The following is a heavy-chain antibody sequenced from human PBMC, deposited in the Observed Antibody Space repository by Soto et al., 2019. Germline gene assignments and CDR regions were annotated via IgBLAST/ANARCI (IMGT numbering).Heavy chain of an antibody. CDR2: TYHSGST. CDR1: GGSISSSNW. Sequence: QVQLQESGPGLVKPSGTLSLTCAVSGGSISSSNWWSWVRQPPGKGLEWLGETYHSGSTNYNPTLQRRVTISIDTSTTQISPRPGSVTVADTVAYYCARSCVGVRRSTRCGSYGLDVWGHGTMVSVSS. V-gene: IGHV4-4*02. CDR3: ARSCVGVRRSTRCGSYGLDV. D-gene: IGHD2-2*01. J-gene: IGHJ6*02.